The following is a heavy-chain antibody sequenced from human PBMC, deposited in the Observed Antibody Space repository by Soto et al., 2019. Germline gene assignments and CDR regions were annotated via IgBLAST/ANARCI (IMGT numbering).Heavy chain of an antibody. J-gene: IGHJ4*02. CDR2: IYYSGST. V-gene: IGHV4-39*01. CDR1: GGSISSSSYY. CDR3: AILVDLRYCSSTSCTAYFDY. D-gene: IGHD2-2*01. Sequence: SETLSLTCPVSGGSISSSSYYWGWIRQPPGKGLEWIGSIYYSGSTYYNPSLKSRVTISVDTSKNQFSLKLSSVTAADTAVYYCAILVDLRYCSSTSCTAYFDYWGQGNLVTVSS.